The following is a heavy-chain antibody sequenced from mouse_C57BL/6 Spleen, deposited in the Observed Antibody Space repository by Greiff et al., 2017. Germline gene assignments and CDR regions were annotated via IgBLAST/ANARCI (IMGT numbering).Heavy chain of an antibody. CDR3: AREGLRDSYFDY. J-gene: IGHJ2*01. V-gene: IGHV5-4*01. Sequence: EVQRVESGGGLVKPGGSLKLSCAASGFTFSSYAMSWVRQTPEKRLEWVATISDGGSYTYYPDNVKGRFTISRDNAKNNLYLQMSHLKSEDTAMYYCAREGLRDSYFDYWGQGTTLTVSS. CDR2: ISDGGSYT. CDR1: GFTFSSYA. D-gene: IGHD2-2*01.